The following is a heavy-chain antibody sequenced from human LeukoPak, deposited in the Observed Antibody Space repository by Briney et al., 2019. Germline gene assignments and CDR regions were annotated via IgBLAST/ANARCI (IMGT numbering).Heavy chain of an antibody. CDR2: IYYNGST. Sequence: NPSETLSLTCTVSGGSISSSSYYWGWIRQPPGKGLEWIGSIYYNGSTNYNPSLKSRVTISLDTSKNYFSLKLGSVTAADTAVYYCARSVVYYYYYYMDVWGKGSTVTVSS. J-gene: IGHJ6*03. V-gene: IGHV4-39*07. CDR1: GGSISSSSYY. D-gene: IGHD2-21*01. CDR3: ARSVVYYYYYYMDV.